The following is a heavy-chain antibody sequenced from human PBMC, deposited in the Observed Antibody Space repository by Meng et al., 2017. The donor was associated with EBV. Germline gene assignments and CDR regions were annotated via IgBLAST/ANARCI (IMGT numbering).Heavy chain of an antibody. CDR2: SNAYSGDA. V-gene: IGHV1-18*01. CDR3: ARRGPQLLDL. J-gene: IGHJ3*01. CDR1: DYSFIGEG. Sequence: HVHLVISGEEVKKPWASVQVARRTSDYSFIGEGFSWVRQAPGQGLEWMVWSNAYSGDAVYPQKFQGRVTMTVDTSTRTGYMELRNLRYDDTAVYFCARRGPQLLDLWGQGTVVTVSS. D-gene: IGHD2-2*01.